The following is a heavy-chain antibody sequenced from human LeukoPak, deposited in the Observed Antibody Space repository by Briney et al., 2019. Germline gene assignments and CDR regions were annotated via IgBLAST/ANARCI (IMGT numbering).Heavy chain of an antibody. Sequence: GGSLRLSCAASGFIFNSYSMNWVRQAPGKGLEWVSYISSSSRTVYYADSVKGRFTISRDNAKNSLYLQMNSLRAEDTAVYYCASPYSGSYDLYYWGQGTLVTVSS. D-gene: IGHD1-26*01. CDR2: ISSSSRTV. CDR3: ASPYSGSYDLYY. V-gene: IGHV3-48*04. CDR1: GFIFNSYS. J-gene: IGHJ4*02.